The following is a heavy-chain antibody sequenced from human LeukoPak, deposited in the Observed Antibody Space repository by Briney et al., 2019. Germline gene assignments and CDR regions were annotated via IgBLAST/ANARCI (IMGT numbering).Heavy chain of an antibody. CDR1: GYTFTGYY. CDR2: INTNTGNP. J-gene: IGHJ4*02. CDR3: ARDTDIVVVPAAIPLDY. V-gene: IGHV7-4-1*02. D-gene: IGHD2-2*01. Sequence: PLASVKVSCKASGYTFTGYYMHWVRQAPGQGLEWMGWINTNTGNPTYAQGFTGRFVFSLDTSVSTAYLQISSLKAEDTAVYYCARDTDIVVVPAAIPLDYWGQGTLVTVSS.